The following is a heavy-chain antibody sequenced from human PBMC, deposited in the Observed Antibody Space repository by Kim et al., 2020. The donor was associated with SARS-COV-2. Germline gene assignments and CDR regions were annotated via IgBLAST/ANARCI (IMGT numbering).Heavy chain of an antibody. D-gene: IGHD1-26*01. J-gene: IGHJ4*02. CDR3: ARGGLGLVGATPFDY. V-gene: IGHV4-34*01. Sequence: SETLSLTCAVYGGSFSGYYWSWIRQPPGKGLEWIGEINHSGSTNYNPSLKSRVTISVDTSKNQFSLKLSSVTAADTAVYYCARGGLGLVGATPFDYWGQGTLVTVSS. CDR2: INHSGST. CDR1: GGSFSGYY.